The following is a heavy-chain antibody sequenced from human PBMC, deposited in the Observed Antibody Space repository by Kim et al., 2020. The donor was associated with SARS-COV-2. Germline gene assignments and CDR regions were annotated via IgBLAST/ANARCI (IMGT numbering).Heavy chain of an antibody. CDR3: TRQGYDSSYTDAFDI. V-gene: IGHV3-73*01. D-gene: IGHD3-22*01. J-gene: IGHJ3*02. Sequence: GGSLRLSCAASGFTFSGSAMHWVRQASGKGLEWVGRIRSKANSYATAYAASVKGRFTISRDDSKNTAYLQMNSLKTEDTAVYYCTRQGYDSSYTDAFDIWGQGTMVTVSS. CDR2: IRSKANSYAT. CDR1: GFTFSGSA.